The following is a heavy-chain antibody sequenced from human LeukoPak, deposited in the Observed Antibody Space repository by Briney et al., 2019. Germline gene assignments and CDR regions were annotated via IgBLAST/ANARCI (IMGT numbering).Heavy chain of an antibody. CDR3: ARAPADDYGDYYYYGMDV. CDR1: GGSFSGYY. Sequence: PSETLSLTCAVYGGSFSGYYWSWIRQPPGKGLEWIGEINHSGSTNYNPSLKSRVTISVDTSKNQFSLKLSSVTAADTAVYYCARAPADDYGDYYYYGMDVWGQGTTVTVSS. V-gene: IGHV4-34*01. J-gene: IGHJ6*02. D-gene: IGHD4-17*01. CDR2: INHSGST.